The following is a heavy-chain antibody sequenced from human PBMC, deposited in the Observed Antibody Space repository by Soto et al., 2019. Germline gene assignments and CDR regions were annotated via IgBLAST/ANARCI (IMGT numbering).Heavy chain of an antibody. CDR2: IWYDGSNK. Sequence: QVQLVESGGGVVQPGRSLRLSCAASGFTFSSYGMHWVRQAPGKGLEWVAVIWYDGSNKYYADSVKGRFTISRDNSKNTLYLQMNSLRAEDTAVYYCARVEGAGSSSWYWSYYYYGMDVWGQGTTVTVSS. J-gene: IGHJ6*02. V-gene: IGHV3-33*01. D-gene: IGHD6-13*01. CDR3: ARVEGAGSSSWYWSYYYYGMDV. CDR1: GFTFSSYG.